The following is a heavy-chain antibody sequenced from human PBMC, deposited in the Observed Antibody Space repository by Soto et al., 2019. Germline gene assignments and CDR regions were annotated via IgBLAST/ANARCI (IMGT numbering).Heavy chain of an antibody. CDR1: GGSISSGDYY. Sequence: SETLSLTCTVSGGSISSGDYYWSWIRHPPGKGLEWIGYIYYSGSTYYNPSLKSRVTISVDTSKNQFSLKLSSVTAADTAVYYCAGFCSGGSYSGRRYYFDYWGQGTLVTVSS. CDR3: AGFCSGGSYSGRRYYFDY. CDR2: IYYSGST. D-gene: IGHD2-15*01. J-gene: IGHJ4*02. V-gene: IGHV4-30-4*01.